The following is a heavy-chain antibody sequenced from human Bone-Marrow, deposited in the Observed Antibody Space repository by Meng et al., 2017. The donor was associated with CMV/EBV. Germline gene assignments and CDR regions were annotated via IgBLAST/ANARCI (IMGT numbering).Heavy chain of an antibody. V-gene: IGHV4-34*01. D-gene: IGHD6-19*01. Sequence: SETLSLTCAVYGGSFSGYYWSWIRQPPGKGLEWIGEINHSGSTNYNPSLKSRGTISVDTSKNQFPLKLSSVTAADTAVYYCARGAVPKGMDVWGQGTTVTVSS. CDR1: GGSFSGYY. CDR3: ARGAVPKGMDV. CDR2: INHSGST. J-gene: IGHJ6*02.